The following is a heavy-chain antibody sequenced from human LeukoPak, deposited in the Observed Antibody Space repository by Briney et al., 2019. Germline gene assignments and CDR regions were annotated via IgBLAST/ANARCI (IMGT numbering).Heavy chain of an antibody. CDR3: ASTGTTALFDY. V-gene: IGHV4-38-2*01. CDR2: IYHSGST. D-gene: IGHD1-7*01. CDR1: GYSISSGYY. Sequence: PSETLSLTCAVSGYSISSGYYWGWIRQPPGKGLEWIGSIYHSGSTYYNPSLKSRVTISVDTSKNQFSLKLSSVTAADTAVYYCASTGTTALFDYWGQGTLVTVSS. J-gene: IGHJ4*02.